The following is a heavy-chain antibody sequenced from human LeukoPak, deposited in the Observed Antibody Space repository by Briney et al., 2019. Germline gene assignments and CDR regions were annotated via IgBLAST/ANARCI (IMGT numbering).Heavy chain of an antibody. Sequence: GGSLRLSCAASGFTFSSYGMHWVRRAPGKGLEWVAVISYDGSNKYYADSVKGRFTISRDNAKNSLSLQMNSLRADDTAVYYCTRPDYYRGAESYGGDYWGQGTLVTVSS. J-gene: IGHJ4*02. V-gene: IGHV3-30*03. CDR2: ISYDGSNK. CDR3: TRPDYYRGAESYGGDY. CDR1: GFTFSSYG. D-gene: IGHD3-10*01.